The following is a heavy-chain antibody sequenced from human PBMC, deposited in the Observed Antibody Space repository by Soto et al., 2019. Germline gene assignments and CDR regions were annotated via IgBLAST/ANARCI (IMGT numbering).Heavy chain of an antibody. Sequence: ASVKVSCKASGYTFTSYGISWVRQAPGQGLEWMGWISAYNGNTNYAQKLQGRVTMTTDTSTSTAYMELRSLRSDDTAVYYCARVRETIAARLPYYYYMDVWGKGTTVTVSS. CDR1: GYTFTSYG. CDR3: ARVRETIAARLPYYYYMDV. V-gene: IGHV1-18*01. D-gene: IGHD6-6*01. J-gene: IGHJ6*03. CDR2: ISAYNGNT.